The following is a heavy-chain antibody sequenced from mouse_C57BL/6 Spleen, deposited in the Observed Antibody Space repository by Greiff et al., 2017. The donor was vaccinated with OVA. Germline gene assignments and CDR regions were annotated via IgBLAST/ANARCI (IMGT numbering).Heavy chain of an antibody. Sequence: EVKVVVSGGGLVKPGGSLKLSCAASGFTFSSYTMSWVRQTPEKRLEWVATISGGGGNTYYPDSVKGRFTISRDNAKNTLYLQMSSLRSEDTALYYSARPDSSGYVDYWGQGTTLTVSS. CDR2: ISGGGGNT. J-gene: IGHJ2*01. CDR1: GFTFSSYT. CDR3: ARPDSSGYVDY. V-gene: IGHV5-9*01. D-gene: IGHD3-2*02.